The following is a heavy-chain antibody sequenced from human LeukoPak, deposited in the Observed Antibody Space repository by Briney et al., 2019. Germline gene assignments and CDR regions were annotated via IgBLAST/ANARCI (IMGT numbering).Heavy chain of an antibody. CDR3: ARRGGDY. Sequence: SETLSLTCAVYGGSFSGYYWSWIRQPPGKGLEWIGYIYTSGSTNYNPSLKSRVTISVDTSKNQFSPKLSSVTAADTAVYYCARRGGDYWGQGILVTVSS. J-gene: IGHJ4*02. CDR1: GGSFSGYY. CDR2: IYTSGST. D-gene: IGHD4-23*01. V-gene: IGHV4-4*09.